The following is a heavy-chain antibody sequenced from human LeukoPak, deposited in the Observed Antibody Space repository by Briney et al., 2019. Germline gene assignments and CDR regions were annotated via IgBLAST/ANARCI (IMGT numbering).Heavy chain of an antibody. J-gene: IGHJ4*02. V-gene: IGHV1-69*05. D-gene: IGHD5-18*01. CDR1: GGTFSSYA. Sequence: SVKVSCKASGGTFSSYAINWVRQAPGQGLEWMGGIIPNFGTRNYSQKFQGRVTITTDESTSTAHMELSSLTDEDTAVYYCARGPVDTATDYWGQGTLVTVSS. CDR2: IIPNFGTR. CDR3: ARGPVDTATDY.